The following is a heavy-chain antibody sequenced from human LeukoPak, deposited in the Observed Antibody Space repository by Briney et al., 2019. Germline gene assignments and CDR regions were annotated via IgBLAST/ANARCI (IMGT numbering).Heavy chain of an antibody. CDR2: IYYSGST. CDR1: GGSISSGGYY. CDR3: ARDRGEGIVGTFDY. Sequence: SETLSLTCTVSGGSISSGGYYWSWIRQHPGKGLEWIGYIYYSGSTYYNPSLKSRVTISVDTSKNQFSLKLSSVTAADTAVYYCARDRGEGIVGTFDYWGQGTLVTVSS. D-gene: IGHD1-26*01. V-gene: IGHV4-31*03. J-gene: IGHJ4*02.